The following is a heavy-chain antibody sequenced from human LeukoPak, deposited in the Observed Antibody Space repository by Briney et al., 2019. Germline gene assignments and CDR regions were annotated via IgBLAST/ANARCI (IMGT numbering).Heavy chain of an antibody. CDR1: GFMFSNYW. Sequence: GGSLRLSCAVSGFMFSNYWMTWVRQAPGKGLEWVANIKHDGSEEYYVDSVVGRFTISRDNAKDALYLQMNSLRAEDTAVYYCVKDSPPRYSGSPPAYWGQGTLVTVSS. V-gene: IGHV3-7*03. D-gene: IGHD1-26*01. CDR2: IKHDGSEE. J-gene: IGHJ4*02. CDR3: VKDSPPRYSGSPPAY.